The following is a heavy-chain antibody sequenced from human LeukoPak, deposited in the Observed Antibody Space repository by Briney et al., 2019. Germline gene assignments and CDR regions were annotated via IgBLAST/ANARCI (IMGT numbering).Heavy chain of an antibody. CDR2: IYYSGST. J-gene: IGHJ4*02. V-gene: IGHV4-59*08. D-gene: IGHD3-10*01. Sequence: PSETLSLTCTVSGGSISSYYWSWIRQPPGKGLEWIGYIYYSGSTNYNPSLKSRVTISVDTSKNQFSLNLRSVTAADTAIYFCARGNLIRGVHTAPDSWGQGTLVTVSS. CDR1: GGSISSYY. CDR3: ARGNLIRGVHTAPDS.